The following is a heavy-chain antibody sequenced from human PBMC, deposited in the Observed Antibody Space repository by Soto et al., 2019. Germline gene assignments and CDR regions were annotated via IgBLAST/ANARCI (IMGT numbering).Heavy chain of an antibody. CDR1: GGTFSSYA. J-gene: IGHJ4*02. Sequence: GASVKVSCKASGGTFSSYAISWVRQAPGQGLEWMGGIIPVFGTANYAQKFQGRVTITADKSTSTAYMELSSLRSEDTAVYYCARGRSGYSYGPDYWGQGTLVTVSS. D-gene: IGHD5-18*01. CDR2: IIPVFGTA. V-gene: IGHV1-69*06. CDR3: ARGRSGYSYGPDY.